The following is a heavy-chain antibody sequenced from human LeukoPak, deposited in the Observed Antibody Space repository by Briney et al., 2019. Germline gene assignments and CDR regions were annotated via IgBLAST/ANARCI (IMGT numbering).Heavy chain of an antibody. CDR1: GFTFSSYW. CDR3: AREKLYYDYVWGSYRESYSFDS. V-gene: IGHV3-7*01. Sequence: PGGSLRLSCAASGFTFSSYWMSWVRQAPGKGLEWVANIKQDGSEKYYVDSVKGRFTISRDNAKNSLYLQMNSLRAEDMAVYYCAREKLYYDYVWGSYRESYSFDSWGQGTLVTVSS. J-gene: IGHJ4*02. D-gene: IGHD3-16*02. CDR2: IKQDGSEK.